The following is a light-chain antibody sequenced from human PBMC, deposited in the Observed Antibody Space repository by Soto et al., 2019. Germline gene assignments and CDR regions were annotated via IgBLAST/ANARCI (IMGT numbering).Light chain of an antibody. CDR3: TSYTIANTLV. CDR1: SSDIGAYNY. V-gene: IGLV2-14*03. CDR2: DVN. Sequence: QSALTKPASVTGSPGQSITVSYTGTSSDIGAYNYVSWYQRYAGKAPKCVIYDVNKRPSGVSYRFSGSKSGNMASLTISGLQADDEADYYCTSYTIANTLVLGGGTKVTVL. J-gene: IGLJ2*01.